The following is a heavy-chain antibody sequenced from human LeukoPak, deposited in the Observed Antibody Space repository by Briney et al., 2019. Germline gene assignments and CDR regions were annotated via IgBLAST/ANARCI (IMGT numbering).Heavy chain of an antibody. Sequence: ASVKVSCKVSGYTPTELSMHWVRQAPGKGLEWMGGFDPEDGETIYAQKFQGRVTMTEDTSTDTAYMELSSLRSEDTAVYYCATRRPAAILDYFDYWGQGTLVTVSS. J-gene: IGHJ4*02. CDR3: ATRRPAAILDYFDY. CDR1: GYTPTELS. V-gene: IGHV1-24*01. CDR2: FDPEDGET. D-gene: IGHD2-2*02.